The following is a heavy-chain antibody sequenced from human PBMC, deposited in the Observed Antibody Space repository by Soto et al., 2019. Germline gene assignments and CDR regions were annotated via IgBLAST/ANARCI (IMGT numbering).Heavy chain of an antibody. CDR1: GYTFTGYY. J-gene: IGHJ4*02. CDR2: INPNSGGT. D-gene: IGHD2-2*01. Sequence: ASVKVSCKSSGYTFTGYYIHWVRQAPGQGLEWMGWINPNSGGTNYAQKFQGRVTMTRDTSISTAYMELSRLRSDDTAVYYCARVRKWSSRPIDYWGQGTQVTVSS. V-gene: IGHV1-2*02. CDR3: ARVRKWSSRPIDY.